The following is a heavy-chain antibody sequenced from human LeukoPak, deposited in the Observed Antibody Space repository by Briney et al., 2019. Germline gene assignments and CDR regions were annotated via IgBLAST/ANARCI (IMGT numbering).Heavy chain of an antibody. CDR1: SFTRYX. CDR3: ARRPGIELYMDV. V-gene: IGHV5-51*01. D-gene: IGHD6-13*01. J-gene: IGHJ6*03. Sequence: SFTRYXXGWVRPMXGKGVXGMGIIYPGDWDNRYSPCFQGEVTISAEKSISNTDLRGRSRETSDTAMYYCARRPGIELYMDVWDKGTTVTVSS. CDR2: IYPGDWDN.